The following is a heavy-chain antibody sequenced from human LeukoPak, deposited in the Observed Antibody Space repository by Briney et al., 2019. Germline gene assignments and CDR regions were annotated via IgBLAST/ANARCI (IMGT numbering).Heavy chain of an antibody. Sequence: GGSLRLSCAASGFTFSGFAMSWVRQAPGKGLEWVSAISGSGGSTYYADSVKGRFTISRDNSKNTLYLQMNSLRAEDTAVYYCAKGKGRFWPPHAFDIWGQGTMVTVSS. J-gene: IGHJ3*02. D-gene: IGHD3-3*01. V-gene: IGHV3-23*01. CDR1: GFTFSGFA. CDR3: AKGKGRFWPPHAFDI. CDR2: ISGSGGST.